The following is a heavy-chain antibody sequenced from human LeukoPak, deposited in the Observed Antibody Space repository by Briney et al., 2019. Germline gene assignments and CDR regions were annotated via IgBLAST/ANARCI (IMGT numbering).Heavy chain of an antibody. CDR1: GGSIGSSGYY. V-gene: IGHV4-31*03. D-gene: IGHD6-6*01. Sequence: PSETLSLTCTVSGGSIGSSGYYWGWIRQHPGKGLEWIGYTYYSGSTYYNPSLKSRVTISVGTSKNQFSLKLSSVTAADTAVYYCASSAESGQYSSSSMAFDEARVNWFDPWGQGTLVTVSS. CDR3: ASSAESGQYSSSSMAFDEARVNWFDP. J-gene: IGHJ5*02. CDR2: TYYSGST.